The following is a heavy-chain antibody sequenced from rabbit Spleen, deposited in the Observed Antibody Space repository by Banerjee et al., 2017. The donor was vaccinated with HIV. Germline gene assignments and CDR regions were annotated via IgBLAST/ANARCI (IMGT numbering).Heavy chain of an antibody. CDR1: RFSFSSIYW. CDR3: ARNYVNAFDP. V-gene: IGHV1S45*01. CDR2: IDTGDGDT. Sequence: QQQLEESGGGLVKPGGTLTLTCTASRFSFSSIYWICWVRQAPGKGLEWIACIDTGDGDTDYANWPKGRFTISKTSSTTVTLQMTSLTVADTATYFCARNYVNAFDPRGPGTLVTVS. J-gene: IGHJ2*01. D-gene: IGHD1-1*01.